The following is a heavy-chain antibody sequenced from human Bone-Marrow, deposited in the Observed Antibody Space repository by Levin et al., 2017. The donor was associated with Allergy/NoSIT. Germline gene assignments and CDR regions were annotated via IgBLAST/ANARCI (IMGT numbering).Heavy chain of an antibody. D-gene: IGHD6-13*01. J-gene: IGHJ4*02. CDR3: ARSRIAAAAARPGDY. CDR2: INAGNGNT. CDR1: GYTFTSYA. Sequence: GESLKISCKASGYTFTSYAMHWVRQAPGQRLEWMGWINAGNGNTKYSQKFQGRVTITRDTSASTAYMELSSLRSEDTAVYYCARSRIAAAAARPGDYWGQGTLVTVSS. V-gene: IGHV1-3*01.